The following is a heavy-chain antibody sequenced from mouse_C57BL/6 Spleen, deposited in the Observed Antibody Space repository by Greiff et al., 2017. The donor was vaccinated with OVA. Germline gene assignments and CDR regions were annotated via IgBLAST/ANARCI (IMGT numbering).Heavy chain of an antibody. J-gene: IGHJ1*03. CDR2: INPGSGGT. D-gene: IGHD1-1*01. V-gene: IGHV1-54*01. Sequence: VKLMESGAELVRPGTSVKVSCKASGYAFTNYLIEWVKQRPGQGLEWIGVINPGSGGTNYNEKFKGKATLTADKSSSTAYMQLSSLTSEDSAVYFCARSSDYYGSSEWYFDVWGTGTTVTVSS. CDR3: ARSSDYYGSSEWYFDV. CDR1: GYAFTNYL.